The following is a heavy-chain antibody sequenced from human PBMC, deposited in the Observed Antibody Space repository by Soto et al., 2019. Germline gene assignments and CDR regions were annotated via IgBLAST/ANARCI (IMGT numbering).Heavy chain of an antibody. CDR3: VASLAASGLNWLDP. V-gene: IGHV4-4*07. D-gene: IGHD6-13*01. CDR2: IFANGHT. Sequence: SETLSLTCIVSGGSISEKYWNWVRQPPGKGLEWIGLIFANGHTDYNPSLKSRVTMSVDASKNQFSLRLTPMTAADTAVYYCVASLAASGLNWLDPWGRGTLVTVSS. CDR1: GGSISEKY. J-gene: IGHJ5*02.